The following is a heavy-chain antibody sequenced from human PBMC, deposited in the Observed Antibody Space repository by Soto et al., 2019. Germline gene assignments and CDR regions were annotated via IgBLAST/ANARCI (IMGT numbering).Heavy chain of an antibody. CDR2: ISGTGSDR. J-gene: IGHJ6*03. D-gene: IGHD3-10*01. V-gene: IGHV3-23*01. CDR1: GFTFGSYG. CDR3: TKTPRSYYYYMDV. Sequence: PGGSLRLSCAASGFTFGSYGMHWVRQAPGKGLEWVAGISGTGSDRYYADSVRGRFIISRDNSNNTLNLQMHSLRAEDTAIYYCTKTPRSYYYYMDVWGKGTTVIVSS.